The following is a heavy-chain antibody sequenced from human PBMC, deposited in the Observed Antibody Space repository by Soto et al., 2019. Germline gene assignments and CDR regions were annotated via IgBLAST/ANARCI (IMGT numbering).Heavy chain of an antibody. CDR1: GFTFSNYG. V-gene: IGHV3-30*18. CDR2: ISYDVNNK. J-gene: IGHJ6*02. D-gene: IGHD1-26*01. CDR3: SKGGSKAGMDV. Sequence: PGGSLRRSCAVSGFTFSNYGMHWVRQAPGKGLEWVALISYDVNNKYYADSVKGRFTISRDNSKNTLFLQMNGLRAEDTAAYYCSKGGSKAGMDVWGQGTTVTVSS.